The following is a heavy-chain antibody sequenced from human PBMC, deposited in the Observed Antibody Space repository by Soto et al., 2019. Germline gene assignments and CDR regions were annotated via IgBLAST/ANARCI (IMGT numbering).Heavy chain of an antibody. V-gene: IGHV3-74*01. CDR2: INSDGSST. CDR3: ARYNVDCSGTYDLDD. CDR1: GFTFSSYW. D-gene: IGHD3-10*02. J-gene: IGHJ4*02. Sequence: EVQLVESGGGLVQPGGSLRLSCAASGFTFSSYWMHWVRQAPGKGLVWVSRINSDGSSTSYADSVKGRFTISRDNAKNTLYLQMNSLRAEDTAVYYCARYNVDCSGTYDLDDWGQGTLVTVSS.